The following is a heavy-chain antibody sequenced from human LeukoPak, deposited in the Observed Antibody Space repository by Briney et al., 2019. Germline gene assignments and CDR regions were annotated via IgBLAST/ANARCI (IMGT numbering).Heavy chain of an antibody. Sequence: GESLKISCKGSGYTFTTYWIGWVRQMPGKGLEWMGIIYPGDSDIRYSPSFQGQVTISADKSISTAYLQWSSLKASDTAMYFCAIRYGGIYNDYWGQGTLVTVSS. V-gene: IGHV5-51*01. J-gene: IGHJ4*02. CDR3: AIRYGGIYNDY. CDR2: IYPGDSDI. CDR1: GYTFTTYW. D-gene: IGHD1-26*01.